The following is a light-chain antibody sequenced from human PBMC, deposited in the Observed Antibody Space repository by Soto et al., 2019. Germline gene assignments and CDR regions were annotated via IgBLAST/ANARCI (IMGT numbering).Light chain of an antibody. Sequence: NFMLTQPHSVSESPGKTVTISCTRSSGSIASNYVQWYQQRPGSVPTTVIYEGNQRPSWVPDRFSGSTDGSSNSASLTISGLQTEDEADYYCQSYDSSTVVFGGGTKLTVL. CDR2: EGN. J-gene: IGLJ2*01. CDR3: QSYDSSTVV. V-gene: IGLV6-57*04. CDR1: SGSIASNY.